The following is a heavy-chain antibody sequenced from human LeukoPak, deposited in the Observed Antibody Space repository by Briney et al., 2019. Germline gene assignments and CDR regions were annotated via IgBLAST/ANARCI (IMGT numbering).Heavy chain of an antibody. CDR3: ARERIDYGDRRGFDY. D-gene: IGHD4-17*01. J-gene: IGHJ4*02. V-gene: IGHV1-46*01. CDR2: INPSGGST. CDR1: GNTFTSYY. Sequence: ASVKVSCKASGNTFTSYYMHWVRQAPGQGLEWMGIINPSGGSTSYAQKFQGRVTMTRDTSTSTVYMELSSLKSEDTTVYYCARERIDYGDRRGFDYWGQGTLVTVSS.